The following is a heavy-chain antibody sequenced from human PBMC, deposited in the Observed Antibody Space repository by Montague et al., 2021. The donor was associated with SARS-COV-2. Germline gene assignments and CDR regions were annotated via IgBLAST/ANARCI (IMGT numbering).Heavy chain of an antibody. CDR3: ARGVLRYFDWTSPFDY. V-gene: IGHV4-61*02. Sequence: TLSLTCTVSGGSISSGSYYWSWIRQSAGKGLEWIGRIYTSGSTNYNPSLKSRVTISVDTSKNQFSLKLSSVTAADTAVYYCARGVLRYFDWTSPFDYWGQGILVTVSS. D-gene: IGHD3-9*01. CDR2: IYTSGST. CDR1: GGSISSGSYY. J-gene: IGHJ4*02.